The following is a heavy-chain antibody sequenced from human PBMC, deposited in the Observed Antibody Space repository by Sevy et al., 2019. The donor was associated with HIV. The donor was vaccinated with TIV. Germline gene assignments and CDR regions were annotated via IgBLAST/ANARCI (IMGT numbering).Heavy chain of an antibody. CDR2: IYYSGST. CDR1: GGSISSYY. J-gene: IGHJ6*03. CDR3: ARRSRYCSSTSCREGYYYYMDV. Sequence: SETLSLTCTVSGGSISSYYWSWIRQPPGKGLEWIGCIYYSGSTNYNPSLKSRVTISVDTSKNQFSLKLSSVTAADTAVYYCARRSRYCSSTSCREGYYYYMDVWGKGTTVTVSS. D-gene: IGHD2-2*01. V-gene: IGHV4-59*01.